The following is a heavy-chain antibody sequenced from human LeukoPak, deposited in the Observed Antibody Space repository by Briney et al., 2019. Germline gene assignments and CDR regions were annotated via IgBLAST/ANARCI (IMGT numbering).Heavy chain of an antibody. CDR1: GFTFSSYA. D-gene: IGHD6-13*01. J-gene: IGHJ6*02. V-gene: IGHV3-23*01. CDR2: ISGSGGST. Sequence: PGGSLRLSCAASGFTFSSYAMSWVRQAPGKGLEWVSAISGSGGSTYYADSVKGRFTISRDNSKNTLYLQMNSLRAEDTAVYYCAKALGSAAGPYYYYGMDVWGQGTTVTVSS. CDR3: AKALGSAAGPYYYYGMDV.